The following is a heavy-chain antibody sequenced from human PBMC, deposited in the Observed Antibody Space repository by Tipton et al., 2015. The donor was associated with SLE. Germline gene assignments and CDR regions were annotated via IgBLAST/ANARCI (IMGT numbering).Heavy chain of an antibody. CDR3: ARGGRTTCGYTECY. CDR1: GFTFSDYW. CDR2: INHDGRAT. J-gene: IGHJ4*02. D-gene: IGHD3-22*01. Sequence: SLRLSCAASGFTFSDYWMCWVRQAPGKGLEWVANINHDGRATSFVDSVKGRFTISRDNAKNSLYLQMDSLRADDTAVYYCARGGRTTCGYTECYWGQGTLVTVSS. V-gene: IGHV3-7*01.